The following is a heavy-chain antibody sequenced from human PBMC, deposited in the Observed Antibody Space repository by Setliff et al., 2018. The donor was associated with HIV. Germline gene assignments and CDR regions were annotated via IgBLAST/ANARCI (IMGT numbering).Heavy chain of an antibody. CDR2: IPPTGHYT. J-gene: IGHJ4*02. CDR1: GFTFSDHA. D-gene: IGHD2-15*01. Sequence: SCVASGFTFSDHAMTWVRQAPGRGLEWVSTIPPTGHYTLYADSVEGRFTISRDDSKNTLVLQMSSLRVEDTAIYYCASARIPTGGVSTSLDFWGLGALVTVSS. V-gene: IGHV3-23*01. CDR3: ASARIPTGGVSTSLDF.